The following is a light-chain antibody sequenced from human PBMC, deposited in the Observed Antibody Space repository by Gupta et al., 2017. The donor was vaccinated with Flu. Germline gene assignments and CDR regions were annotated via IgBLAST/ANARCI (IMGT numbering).Light chain of an antibody. CDR1: QSMSGW. CDR3: QQYSAYPLT. J-gene: IGKJ4*01. V-gene: IGKV1-5*03. CDR2: KAS. Sequence: DIQMTQSPSTLSASVGDRVTITCRASQSMSGWLAWYQQKPGKATNLLIYKASSLESGVPSRFSGSGSGTEFTLTISSLQPDDFATYYCQQYSAYPLTFGGGTKVEIK.